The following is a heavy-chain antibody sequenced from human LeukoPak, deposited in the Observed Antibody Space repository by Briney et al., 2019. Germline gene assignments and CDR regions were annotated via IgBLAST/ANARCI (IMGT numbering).Heavy chain of an antibody. D-gene: IGHD3-10*01. CDR1: GGTFSSYA. CDR3: ARGGSAEKEKYFDY. CDR2: INPNSGAT. V-gene: IGHV1-2*02. Sequence: ASVKVSCKASGGTFSSYAISWVRQAPGQGLEWMGWINPNSGATNYAQKFRGRVTMTRDTSISTAYMELNRLRSDDTAVYYCARGGSAEKEKYFDYWGQGTLVTVSS. J-gene: IGHJ4*02.